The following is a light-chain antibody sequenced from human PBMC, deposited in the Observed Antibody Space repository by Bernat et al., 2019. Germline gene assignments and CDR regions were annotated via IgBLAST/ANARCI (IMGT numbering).Light chain of an antibody. CDR2: SAS. J-gene: IGKJ1*01. CDR1: QDISIS. CDR3: QQYHVYPPT. Sequence: DIQMTQSPTLLSASVGDKVTITCRASQDISISLAWVQQKLGRAPKSLIYSASILQSEFPSKFSGSGYGTDFSRTISSLHPGDSATYYCQQYHVYPPTFGQGTKVEIK. V-gene: IGKV1-16*02.